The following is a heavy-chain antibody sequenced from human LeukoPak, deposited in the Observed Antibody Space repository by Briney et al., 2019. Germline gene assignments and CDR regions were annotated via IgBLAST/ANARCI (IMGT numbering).Heavy chain of an antibody. D-gene: IGHD3-22*01. V-gene: IGHV4-34*01. CDR1: GGSFSGYY. CDR2: INHSGST. J-gene: IGHJ4*02. CDR3: ARGKGNYYDSSGLDY. Sequence: SETLSLTCAVYGGSFSGYYWSWIRQPPGKGLEWIGEINHSGSTNYNPSLKSRVTISVDTSKNQFSLKLSSVTAADTAVYYCARGKGNYYDSSGLDYWGQGTLVTVPS.